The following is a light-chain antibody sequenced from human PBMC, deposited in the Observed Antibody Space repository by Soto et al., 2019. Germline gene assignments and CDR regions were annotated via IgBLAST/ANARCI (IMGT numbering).Light chain of an antibody. J-gene: IGLJ2*01. CDR3: QSYDRSLSASV. CDR2: GNN. V-gene: IGLV1-40*01. CDR1: SSNIGAGYN. Sequence: QSVLTQPPSVSGAPGQRVTISCTGTSSNIGAGYNVPWYQQLPGTAPKLLIYGNNNRPSGVPDRFSGSKSDTSASLAITGLQAEDEAHYHCQSYDRSLSASVFGGGTKVTVL.